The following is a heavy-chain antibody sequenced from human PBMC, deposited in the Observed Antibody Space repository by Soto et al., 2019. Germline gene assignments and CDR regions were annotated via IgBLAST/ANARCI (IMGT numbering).Heavy chain of an antibody. Sequence: GGSPRLSCAASGFTFSNYGMSWVRQAPGKGLEWVSSIGSSGGSTYYADSVKGRFTISRDNSQNTLYLQMNTLRAEDTAIYYCAKLAVAAGSDYWGQGTQVTVSS. CDR2: IGSSGGST. CDR3: AKLAVAAGSDY. CDR1: GFTFSNYG. V-gene: IGHV3-23*01. J-gene: IGHJ4*02. D-gene: IGHD6-13*01.